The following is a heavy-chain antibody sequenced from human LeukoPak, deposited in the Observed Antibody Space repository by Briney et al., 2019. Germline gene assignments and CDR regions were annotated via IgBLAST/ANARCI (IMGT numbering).Heavy chain of an antibody. J-gene: IGHJ5*02. D-gene: IGHD3-22*01. Sequence: PGGSLRLSCAASGFTFSNHGMNWVRQAPGKGLEWVSSISSSSSYIYYADSVKGRFTISRDNAKNSLYLQMNSLRAEDTAVYYCARGDYYYDSSGYLYNWFDPWGQGTLVTVSS. CDR1: GFTFSNHG. V-gene: IGHV3-21*01. CDR2: ISSSSSYI. CDR3: ARGDYYYDSSGYLYNWFDP.